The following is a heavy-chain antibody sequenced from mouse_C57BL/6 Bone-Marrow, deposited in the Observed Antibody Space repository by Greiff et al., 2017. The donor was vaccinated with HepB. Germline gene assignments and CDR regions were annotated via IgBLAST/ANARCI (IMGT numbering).Heavy chain of an antibody. CDR3: VRAGYSNLFAY. Sequence: DAGGGLVQPKGSLKLSCAASGFTFITYAMHWVRQAPGKGLEWAARIRSKSSNYETYYADSVKDRSTISRDDPHSMLYLQMNNLKTEDTAMYYCVRAGYSNLFAYWGQGTLVTVSA. J-gene: IGHJ3*01. CDR2: IRSKSSNYET. CDR1: GFTFITYA. D-gene: IGHD2-5*01. V-gene: IGHV10-3*01.